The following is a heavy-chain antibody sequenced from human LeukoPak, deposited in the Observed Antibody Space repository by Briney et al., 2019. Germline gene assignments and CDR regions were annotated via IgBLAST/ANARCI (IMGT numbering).Heavy chain of an antibody. Sequence: SETLSLTCTVSGGSISSYYWSWIRQPPGKGLEWMGYIYTSGNTYYNPSRESRVTISVDTSKNQFSLKLTSVTAADTAVYYCARDHEVSSSSFDYWAQGTLVSVSS. CDR2: IYTSGNT. D-gene: IGHD6-6*01. J-gene: IGHJ4*02. CDR3: ARDHEVSSSSFDY. CDR1: GGSISSYY. V-gene: IGHV4-4*09.